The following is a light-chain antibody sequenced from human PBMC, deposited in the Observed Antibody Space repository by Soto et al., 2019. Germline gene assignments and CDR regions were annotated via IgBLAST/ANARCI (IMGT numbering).Light chain of an antibody. CDR1: SSNIGAGYD. CDR2: SNN. Sequence: QSVLTQPPSVSGAPGQRVTISCTGTSSNIGAGYDVHWYQQLPGKAPTLLIYSNNDRPSGVPDQFSGSKSGTSASLAITGLQADDEADYYCHSYDSSLSAVVFGGGTKLTVL. J-gene: IGLJ3*02. V-gene: IGLV1-40*01. CDR3: HSYDSSLSAVV.